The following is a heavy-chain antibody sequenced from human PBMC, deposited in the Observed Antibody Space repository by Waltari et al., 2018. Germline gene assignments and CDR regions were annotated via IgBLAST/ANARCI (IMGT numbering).Heavy chain of an antibody. D-gene: IGHD2-8*01. Sequence: QVQLVQSGAEVKKPGSSVKVSCKASGGTFSSYTISWVRQAPGQGLEWMGRIIPILGIANYAQKFQGRVTITADKSTSTAYMELSSLRSEDTAVYYCAREHCTNGVCVDYWGQGTLVTVSS. CDR3: AREHCTNGVCVDY. CDR1: GGTFSSYT. CDR2: IIPILGIA. V-gene: IGHV1-69*02. J-gene: IGHJ4*02.